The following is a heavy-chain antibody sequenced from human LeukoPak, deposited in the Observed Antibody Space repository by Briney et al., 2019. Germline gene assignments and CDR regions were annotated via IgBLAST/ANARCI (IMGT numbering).Heavy chain of an antibody. V-gene: IGHV1-18*01. CDR1: GYTFTSYG. J-gene: IGHJ4*02. CDR2: ISAYNGNT. Sequence: GASVKVSCKASGYTFTSYGISWVRQAPGRGLEWMGWISAYNGNTNYAQKLQGRVTMTTDTSTSTAYMELRSLRSDDTAVYYCARGAQKLTYYYDCSGYDYFDYWGQGTLVTVSS. CDR3: ARGAQKLTYYYDCSGYDYFDY. D-gene: IGHD3-22*01.